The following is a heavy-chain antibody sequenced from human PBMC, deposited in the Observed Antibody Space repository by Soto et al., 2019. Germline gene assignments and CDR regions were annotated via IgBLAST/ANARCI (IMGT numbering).Heavy chain of an antibody. CDR1: GFTFRDYA. V-gene: IGHV3-30*18. Sequence: VQLVESGGGVVQPGRSLRLSCAVSGFTFRDYAMHWVRQAPGKGLEWVAVVSHDGRNTHYAESVKGRFTISTDSSQNTGSSEMTSLRAEDTAVYYCAKGGRQWLVTSDFNYWGQGALVTVSS. D-gene: IGHD6-19*01. CDR2: VSHDGRNT. CDR3: AKGGRQWLVTSDFNY. J-gene: IGHJ4*02.